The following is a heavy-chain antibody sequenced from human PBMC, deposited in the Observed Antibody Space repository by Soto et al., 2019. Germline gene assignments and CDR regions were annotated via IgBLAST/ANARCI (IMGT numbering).Heavy chain of an antibody. V-gene: IGHV3-30*18. J-gene: IGHJ6*02. CDR1: GFTFNNYG. D-gene: IGHD4-4*01. Sequence: QVQLVESGGGVVQPGRSLRLSYAASGFTFNNYGMHWVRQAPGKGLVWVTVISYDGSHKYYADSVKGRFTISRDNSKNTLYLQMNSLRDEDTAVYYCAKRRGDHSNYSWGIDVWGQGTTVTVSS. CDR2: ISYDGSHK. CDR3: AKRRGDHSNYSWGIDV.